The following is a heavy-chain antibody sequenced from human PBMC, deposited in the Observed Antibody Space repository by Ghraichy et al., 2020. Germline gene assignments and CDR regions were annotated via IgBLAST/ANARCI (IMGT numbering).Heavy chain of an antibody. V-gene: IGHV3-7*04. CDR3: ARIGYSSASLDY. J-gene: IGHJ4*02. CDR2: IRQDGGEK. CDR1: GFTFSRYW. Sequence: GGSLRLSCAASGFTFSRYWMTWVRQAPGKGLEWVANIRQDGGEKKYLDSVKGRFSISRDNAKNSHYLQMNSLRAKDTAVYYCARIGYSSASLDYWSQGTVVPVYS. D-gene: IGHD3-10*01.